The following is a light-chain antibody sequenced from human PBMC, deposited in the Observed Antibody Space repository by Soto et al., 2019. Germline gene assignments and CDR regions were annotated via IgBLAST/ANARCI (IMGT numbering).Light chain of an antibody. J-gene: IGKJ1*01. CDR1: QSISSW. CDR2: KAS. V-gene: IGKV1-5*03. Sequence: DIQMTQSPSTLSASVGDRVTITCRARQSISSWLAWYQQNPGKAPKLLIYKASSLESGVPSRFSGSGSGTEFTLTISSLQPDDFATDYCQQYNSYSGTFGKGTKVEIK. CDR3: QQYNSYSGT.